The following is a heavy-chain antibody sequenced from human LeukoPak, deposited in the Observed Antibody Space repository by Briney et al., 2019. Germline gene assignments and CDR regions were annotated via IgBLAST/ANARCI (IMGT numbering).Heavy chain of an antibody. CDR2: IYYSGST. V-gene: IGHV4-59*01. D-gene: IGHD3-10*01. J-gene: IGHJ4*02. CDR3: ARGGLWFGELLGGSFDY. CDR1: GGSISSYY. Sequence: VKPSETLSLTCTVSGGSISSYYWSWIRQPPGKRLEWIGYIYYSGSTNYNPSLKSRVTISVDTSKNQFSLKLSSVTAADTAVYYCARGGLWFGELLGGSFDYWGQGTLVTVSS.